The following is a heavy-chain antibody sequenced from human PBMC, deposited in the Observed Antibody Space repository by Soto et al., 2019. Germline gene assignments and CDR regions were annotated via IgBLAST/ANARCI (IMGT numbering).Heavy chain of an antibody. D-gene: IGHD6-6*01. CDR1: GYTFFNYG. J-gene: IGHJ5*02. V-gene: IGHV1-18*01. Sequence: ASVKVSCKTSGYTFFNYGISWVRQAPGQGLEWMGWISAYNGNTNYAQNLQGRVTMTTDTSTKTAYMELRSLRSDDTAVYYCARTSSSSSWFDPWGQGTLVTVSS. CDR3: ARTSSSSSWFDP. CDR2: ISAYNGNT.